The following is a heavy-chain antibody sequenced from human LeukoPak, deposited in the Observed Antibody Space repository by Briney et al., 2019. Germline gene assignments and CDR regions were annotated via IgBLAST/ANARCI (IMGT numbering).Heavy chain of an antibody. CDR1: GGTFSIYG. V-gene: IGHV1-69*05. CDR3: ARAPDDYYDSSGTWEY. D-gene: IGHD3-22*01. Sequence: SVKVSCKASGGTFSIYGISWVRQAPGQGLEWMGGIIPILGTADHAQKFQGRVTITTDESASTAYMDLSSLRSEDTAVYYCARAPDDYYDSSGTWEYWGQGTLVTVSS. CDR2: IIPILGTA. J-gene: IGHJ4*02.